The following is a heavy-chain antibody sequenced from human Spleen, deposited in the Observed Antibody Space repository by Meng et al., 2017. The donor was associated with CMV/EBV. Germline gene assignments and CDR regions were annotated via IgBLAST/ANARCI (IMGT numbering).Heavy chain of an antibody. CDR2: IYWNDDK. Sequence: SGFSLTSTGMGVGWIRQSPGKALEWLALIYWNDDKRYSSSLISRISISKDTSRNQVALRMTNMAPVDTATYFCVHYDSSGYFDFFDHWGQGTLVTVSS. CDR3: VHYDSSGYFDFFDH. V-gene: IGHV2-5*01. CDR1: GFSLTSTGMG. D-gene: IGHD3-22*01. J-gene: IGHJ4*02.